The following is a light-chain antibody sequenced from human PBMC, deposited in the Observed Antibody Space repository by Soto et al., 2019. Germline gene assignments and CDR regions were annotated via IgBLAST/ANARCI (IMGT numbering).Light chain of an antibody. CDR3: QQYNNWLT. J-gene: IGKJ1*01. CDR2: GAS. Sequence: EVVMTQSPATLSLSPGERATLSCRASQSVSSSLAWYQQKPGQAPRLLIYGASTRAAGIPDRFSGSWSETEFTLTISSLKAEDFAIYYCQQYNNWLTFGQGTKVEIK. CDR1: QSVSSS. V-gene: IGKV3-15*01.